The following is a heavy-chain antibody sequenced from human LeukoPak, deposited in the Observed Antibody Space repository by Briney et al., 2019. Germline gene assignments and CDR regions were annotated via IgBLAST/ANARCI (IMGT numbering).Heavy chain of an antibody. CDR2: ISYDGSNR. CDR3: AKDFLTISAAMSYYGMDV. D-gene: IGHD2-2*01. J-gene: IGHJ6*02. CDR1: GFTFSSYG. Sequence: GRSLRLSCAASGFTFSSYGMHWVRQAPGKGLEWVAVISYDGSNRYYADSVKGRFTIPRDNSKNTLYLRMNSLRAEDTAVYYCAKDFLTISAAMSYYGMDVWGQGTTVTVSS. V-gene: IGHV3-30*06.